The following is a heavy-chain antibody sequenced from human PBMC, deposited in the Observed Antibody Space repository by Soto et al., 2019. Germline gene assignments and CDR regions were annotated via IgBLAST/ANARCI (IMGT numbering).Heavy chain of an antibody. V-gene: IGHV3-74*01. CDR3: ARDGDKSITICGVVTRNYMDV. J-gene: IGHJ6*03. D-gene: IGHD3-3*01. CDR2: INMDGSST. CDR1: GFTFSSDW. Sequence: PGGSLRLSCAASGFTFSSDWMHWVRQAAGKGLVWVSRINMDGSSTNYADSVKGRFTISRDNSKNTLYLQMNSLRAEDTAVYYCARDGDKSITICGVVTRNYMDVWGKGTTVTVSS.